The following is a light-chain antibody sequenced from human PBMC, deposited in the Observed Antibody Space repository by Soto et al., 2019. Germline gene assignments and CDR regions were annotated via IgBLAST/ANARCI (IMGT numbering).Light chain of an antibody. Sequence: EIVLTQSPATLSLSPGERATLSCRASQSVSNYLAWYQHKPGQAPRLLTYDASTRAPGIPARFSGSGSGTDFTLTISRLEPEDFAVYYCQQYGSSPRTFGQGTKVDIK. V-gene: IGKV3-20*01. CDR2: DAS. J-gene: IGKJ1*01. CDR3: QQYGSSPRT. CDR1: QSVSNY.